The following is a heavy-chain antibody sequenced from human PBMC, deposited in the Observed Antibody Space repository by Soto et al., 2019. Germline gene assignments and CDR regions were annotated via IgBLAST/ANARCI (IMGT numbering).Heavy chain of an antibody. V-gene: IGHV4-59*01. CDR3: ARVPAASRWFDP. CDR2: VYYSGST. Sequence: PSETLSLTCTVSGGSIFSSYWTWIRQPPGKGLEWIGNVYYSGSTNYNPSLKRRMSISVETSKNQVSQNLSSVTAADTAVYYCARVPAASRWFDPWGQGTLVTVSS. CDR1: GGSIFSSY. D-gene: IGHD2-15*01. J-gene: IGHJ5*02.